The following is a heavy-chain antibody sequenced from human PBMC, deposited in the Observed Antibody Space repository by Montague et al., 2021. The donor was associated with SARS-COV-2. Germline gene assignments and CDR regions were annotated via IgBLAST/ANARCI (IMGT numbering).Heavy chain of an antibody. Sequence: CAISGDSASSNSAAWNWIRQSPSRGLEWLGRTYYRSKWYYEYAVSVKSRITINPDTSKNQFSLQLNSATPEDTAVYYCARGSSGYYTPRPFDYWGQGTLVTVSS. CDR1: GDSASSNSAA. CDR3: ARGSSGYYTPRPFDY. D-gene: IGHD3-22*01. V-gene: IGHV6-1*01. J-gene: IGHJ4*02. CDR2: TYYRSKWYY.